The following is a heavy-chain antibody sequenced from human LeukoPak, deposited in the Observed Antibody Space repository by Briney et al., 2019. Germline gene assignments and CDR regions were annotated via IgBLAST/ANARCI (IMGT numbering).Heavy chain of an antibody. V-gene: IGHV4-59*11. CDR2: IYYSGST. CDR1: GGSISSHY. CDR3: AREPILYCSCGICYSAWFDP. D-gene: IGHD2-15*01. J-gene: IGHJ5*02. Sequence: SETLSLTCTVSGGSISSHYWSWVRQPPGKGLEGIGYIYYSGSTNYNPSLKSRGTISVDPSKNQFSLPLNSVPAADTAVYYCAREPILYCSCGICYSAWFDPWGQGTLVTVSS.